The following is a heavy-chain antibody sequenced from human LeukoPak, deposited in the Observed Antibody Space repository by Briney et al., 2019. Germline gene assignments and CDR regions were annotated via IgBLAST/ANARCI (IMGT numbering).Heavy chain of an antibody. CDR1: GFTFSSYA. CDR2: ISSSGSTI. V-gene: IGHV3-48*04. J-gene: IGHJ6*02. D-gene: IGHD2-2*01. Sequence: GRSLRLSCAASGFTFSSYAMHWVRQAPGKGLEWVSYISSSGSTIYYADSVKGRFTISRDNAKNSLYLQMNSLRAEDTAVYYCARVSPIVVVPAATRPFDYYGMDVWGQGTTVTVSS. CDR3: ARVSPIVVVPAATRPFDYYGMDV.